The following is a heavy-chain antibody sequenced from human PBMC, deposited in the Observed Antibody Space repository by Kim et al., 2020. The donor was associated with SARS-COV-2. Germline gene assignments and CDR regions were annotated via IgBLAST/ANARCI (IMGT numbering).Heavy chain of an antibody. V-gene: IGHV3-21*01. Sequence: GGSLRLSCAASGFTFSSYSMNWVRQAPGKGLEWVSSISSSSSYIYYADSVKGRFTISRDNAKNSLYLQMNSLRAEDTAVYYCARDFFQGSGFVPWFDPWGQGTLVTVSS. CDR1: GFTFSSYS. J-gene: IGHJ5*02. D-gene: IGHD2-21*01. CDR3: ARDFFQGSGFVPWFDP. CDR2: ISSSSSYI.